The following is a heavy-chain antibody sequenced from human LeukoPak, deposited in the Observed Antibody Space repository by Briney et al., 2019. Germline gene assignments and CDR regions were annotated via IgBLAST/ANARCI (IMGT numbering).Heavy chain of an antibody. D-gene: IGHD3-10*01. V-gene: IGHV4-31*03. CDR3: AREGTTYYYGSGTPGFDY. CDR1: GVSISSGGYY. CDR2: IYYSGST. J-gene: IGHJ4*02. Sequence: SQTLSLTCTVSGVSISSGGYYWSWIRQHPGKGLEWIGYIYYSGSTYYNPSLKSRVTISVDTSKNQFSLKLSSVTAADTAVYYCAREGTTYYYGSGTPGFDYWGQGTLVTVSS.